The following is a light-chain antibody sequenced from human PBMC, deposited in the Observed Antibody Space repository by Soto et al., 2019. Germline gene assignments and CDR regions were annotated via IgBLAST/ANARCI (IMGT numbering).Light chain of an antibody. J-gene: IGLJ1*01. CDR3: SSYTSSSTLDV. Sequence: QSALTQPASVSGSPGQSITISCTGTSSDVGAYNYVSWYQQHPGKAPKLMIYEVSNRPSGVSNRFSGSKSGNTASLTISGLHAEDEADYHCSSYTSSSTLDVFGTGTRSPS. CDR1: SSDVGAYNY. CDR2: EVS. V-gene: IGLV2-14*01.